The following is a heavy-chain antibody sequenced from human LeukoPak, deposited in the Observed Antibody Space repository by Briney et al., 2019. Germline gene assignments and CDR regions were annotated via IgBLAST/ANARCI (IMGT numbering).Heavy chain of an antibody. CDR2: IWYDGSNK. J-gene: IGHJ6*02. Sequence: PGRSLRLSCAASGFTFSSYGMHWVRQAPGKGLEWVAVIWYDGSNKYYADSVKGRFTISRDKSKNTLYLQMNSLRAEDTAVYYCAREKVGATGNGMDVWGQGTTVTVSS. CDR1: GFTFSSYG. D-gene: IGHD1-26*01. CDR3: AREKVGATGNGMDV. V-gene: IGHV3-33*01.